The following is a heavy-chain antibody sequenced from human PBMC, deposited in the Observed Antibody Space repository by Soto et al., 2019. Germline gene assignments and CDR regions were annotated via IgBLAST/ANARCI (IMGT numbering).Heavy chain of an antibody. D-gene: IGHD1-26*01. V-gene: IGHV4-38-2*02. J-gene: IGHJ2*01. CDR1: GYSISRGSY. Sequence: KTSETLSLTCTVSGYSISRGSYWAWIRQPPGKGPEWVASIYHGGTTFYSPSLKSRVTISVDTSQNQFSLKLSSVTAADTAVYYCATDGSDGDWYFDLWGRTALVTVSP. CDR3: ATDGSDGDWYFDL. CDR2: IYHGGTT.